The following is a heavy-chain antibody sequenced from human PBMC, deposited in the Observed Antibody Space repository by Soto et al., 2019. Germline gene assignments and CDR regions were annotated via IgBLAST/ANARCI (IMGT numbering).Heavy chain of an antibody. Sequence: QVQLVQSGAEVKKPGASVKVSCKASGYTFTSYYMHWVRQAPGQGLEWMGIINPSGGSTSYAQKFQGRVTMTRDTSTSTVYMELSSLRSEDTAVYYCATALRMGWFDPWGLGTLVTVSS. CDR2: INPSGGST. D-gene: IGHD2-8*01. CDR1: GYTFTSYY. J-gene: IGHJ5*02. CDR3: ATALRMGWFDP. V-gene: IGHV1-46*01.